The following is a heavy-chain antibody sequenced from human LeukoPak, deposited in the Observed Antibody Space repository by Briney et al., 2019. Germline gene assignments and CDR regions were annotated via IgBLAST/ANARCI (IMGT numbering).Heavy chain of an antibody. Sequence: ASVKVSCKASGGTFSSYAISWVRQAPGQGLEWMGGIIPIFGTANYAQKFQGRVTITADESTSTAYMELSSLRSEDTAVYYCARDINLDCSGGSCYSNWFDPWGQGTLVTVSS. CDR1: GGTFSSYA. J-gene: IGHJ5*02. CDR2: IIPIFGTA. V-gene: IGHV1-69*13. D-gene: IGHD2-15*01. CDR3: ARDINLDCSGGSCYSNWFDP.